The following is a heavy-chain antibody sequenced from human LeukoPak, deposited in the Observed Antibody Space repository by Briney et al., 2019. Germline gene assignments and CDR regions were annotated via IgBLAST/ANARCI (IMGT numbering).Heavy chain of an antibody. CDR2: INHSGSP. CDR1: GGSFSGYY. J-gene: IGHJ6*02. CDR3: ARWGYCSSTSCAPRRINYYYYYGMDV. Sequence: SETQSLTCAVYGGSFSGYYWSWIRQPPGKGLEWIGEINHSGSPNYNPSLKSRVTISVDTSKNQFSLKLSSVTAADTAVYYCARWGYCSSTSCAPRRINYYYYYGMDVWGQGTTVTVS. V-gene: IGHV4-34*01. D-gene: IGHD2-2*01.